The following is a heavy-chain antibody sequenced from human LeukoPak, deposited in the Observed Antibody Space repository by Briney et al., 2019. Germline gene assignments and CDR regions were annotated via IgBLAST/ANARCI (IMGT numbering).Heavy chain of an antibody. Sequence: GGSLRLSCAASGFTFSSYWMHWVRQAPGKGLVWVSRINSDGSSITYADSVKGRFTISRDNAKNTLYLQMNSLRAEDTAVYYCAKDAGPPMTTVTAWAFDIWGQGTMVTVSS. J-gene: IGHJ3*02. CDR2: INSDGSSI. D-gene: IGHD4-17*01. CDR1: GFTFSSYW. V-gene: IGHV3-74*01. CDR3: AKDAGPPMTTVTAWAFDI.